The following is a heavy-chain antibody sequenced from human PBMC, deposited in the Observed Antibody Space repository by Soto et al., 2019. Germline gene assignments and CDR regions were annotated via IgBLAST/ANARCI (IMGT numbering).Heavy chain of an antibody. D-gene: IGHD4-4*01. V-gene: IGHV4-59*08. Sequence: SETLSLTCTVSGGSISSYYWSWIRQPPGKGLEWIGYIYYSGRTKYNPSLKSRVTISVDTSKNQFSLKLSSVTAADTAVYYCARSYQKYSNYYFDYWGQGTLVTVSS. CDR3: ARSYQKYSNYYFDY. J-gene: IGHJ4*02. CDR2: IYYSGRT. CDR1: GGSISSYY.